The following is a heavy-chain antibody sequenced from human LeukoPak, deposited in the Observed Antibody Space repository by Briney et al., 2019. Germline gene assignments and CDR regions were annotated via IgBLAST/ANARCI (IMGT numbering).Heavy chain of an antibody. CDR3: ARGVSGSFDP. J-gene: IGHJ5*02. V-gene: IGHV3-30-3*01. D-gene: IGHD2-8*01. Sequence: GGSLRLSCAASGFTFSSYAMHWVRQAPGKGLEWVAVISYDGSNKYYADSVKGRFTISRDNSKNTLYLQMNSLRAEDTAVYYCARGVSGSFDPWGQGTLVTVSS. CDR2: ISYDGSNK. CDR1: GFTFSSYA.